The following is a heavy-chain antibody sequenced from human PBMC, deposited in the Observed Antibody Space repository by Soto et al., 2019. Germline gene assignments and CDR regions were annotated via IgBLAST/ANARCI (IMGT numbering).Heavy chain of an antibody. CDR2: ISAYNGNT. D-gene: IGHD3-22*01. CDR1: GYTFTSYG. Sequence: ASVKVSCKASGYTFTSYGISWVRQAPGQGLEWMGWISAYNGNTNYAQKLQGRVTMTTDTSTSTAYMELRSLRSDDTAVYYCARDRSVVGLPHRRSSGYWPDAFDIWGQGTMVTVSS. J-gene: IGHJ3*02. V-gene: IGHV1-18*04. CDR3: ARDRSVVGLPHRRSSGYWPDAFDI.